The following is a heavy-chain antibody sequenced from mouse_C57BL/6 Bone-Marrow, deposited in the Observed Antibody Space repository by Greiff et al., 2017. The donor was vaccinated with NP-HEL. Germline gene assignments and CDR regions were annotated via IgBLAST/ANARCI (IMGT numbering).Heavy chain of an antibody. V-gene: IGHV14-4*01. CDR1: GFNIKDDY. CDR2: IDPENGDT. Sequence: EVQLQQSGAELVRPGASVKLSCTASGFNIKDDYMHWVKQRPEPGLEWIGWIDPENGDTEYASKFQGKATITADTSSNTAYLQLSSLTSEDTAVDYCTTGYGSSSSRYFDVWGTGTTVTVSS. D-gene: IGHD1-1*01. CDR3: TTGYGSSSSRYFDV. J-gene: IGHJ1*03.